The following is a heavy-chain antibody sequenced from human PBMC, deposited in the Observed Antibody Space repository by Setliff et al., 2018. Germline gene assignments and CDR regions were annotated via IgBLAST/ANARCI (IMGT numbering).Heavy chain of an antibody. Sequence: PSETLSLTCAVYGGSFSGYYWSWIRQPPGRGLEWIGEINHNGGTNYNPSLKSRVTISIHTSKNQFSLNLSSVTAADTAVYYCARGRGLEWLPESWFDPWGQGTQVTVSS. CDR3: ARGRGLEWLPESWFDP. V-gene: IGHV4-34*01. CDR2: INHNGGT. D-gene: IGHD3-3*01. CDR1: GGSFSGYY. J-gene: IGHJ5*02.